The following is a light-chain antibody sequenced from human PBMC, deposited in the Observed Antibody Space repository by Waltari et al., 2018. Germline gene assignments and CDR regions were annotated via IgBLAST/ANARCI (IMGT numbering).Light chain of an antibody. CDR2: GAS. CDR1: QSIADN. Sequence: EIVMTQSPATLSVSPGERATFSCRASQSIADNLAWYQQKPAQAPRLLIYGASTRATGVPGRFRGSGSGKEFTLTISSLQSEDVAIYYCQQYNHWPPITFGQGTRLEIK. V-gene: IGKV3-15*01. J-gene: IGKJ5*01. CDR3: QQYNHWPPIT.